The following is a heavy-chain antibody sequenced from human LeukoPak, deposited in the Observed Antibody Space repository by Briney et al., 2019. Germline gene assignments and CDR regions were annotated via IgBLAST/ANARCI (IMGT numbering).Heavy chain of an antibody. CDR1: GFTFSTFW. CDR2: ISYDGTIK. V-gene: IGHV3-30*18. Sequence: GGSLRLSCAASGFTFSTFWMTWVRQAPGRGLEWVAVISYDGTIKYYADSVKGRFTISRDNSKNTPYLQINSLRAEDTAVYYCANLHDYWGQGTLVTVSS. J-gene: IGHJ4*02. CDR3: ANLHDY.